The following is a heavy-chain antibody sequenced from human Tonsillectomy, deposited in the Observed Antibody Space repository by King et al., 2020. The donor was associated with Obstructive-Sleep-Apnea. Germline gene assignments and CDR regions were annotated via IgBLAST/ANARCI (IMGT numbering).Heavy chain of an antibody. V-gene: IGHV4-39*07. CDR3: AREERITIFGVVIKSSAAFDI. D-gene: IGHD3-3*01. CDR1: GGSISSSSYY. CDR2: IYYSGST. J-gene: IGHJ3*02. Sequence: QLQESGPGLVKPSETLSLTCTVSGGSISSSSYYWGWIRQPPGKGLEWIGTIYYSGSTYYNPSLKSRVTISVDTSKNQFSLKLSSVTAADTAVYYCAREERITIFGVVIKSSAAFDIWGQGTMVTVSS.